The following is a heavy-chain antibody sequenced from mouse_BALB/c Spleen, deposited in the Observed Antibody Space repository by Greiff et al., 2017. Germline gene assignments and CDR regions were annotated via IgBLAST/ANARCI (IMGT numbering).Heavy chain of an antibody. D-gene: IGHD2-1*01. CDR3: ARSGYGNYGGFAY. Sequence: EVQVVESGGGLVKPGGSLKLSCAASGFAFSSYDMSWVRQTPEKRLEWVAYISSGGGSTYYPDTVKGRFTISRDNAKNTLYLQMSSLKSEDTAMYYCARSGYGNYGGFAYWGQGTLVTVSA. J-gene: IGHJ3*01. CDR2: ISSGGGST. CDR1: GFAFSSYD. V-gene: IGHV5-12-1*01.